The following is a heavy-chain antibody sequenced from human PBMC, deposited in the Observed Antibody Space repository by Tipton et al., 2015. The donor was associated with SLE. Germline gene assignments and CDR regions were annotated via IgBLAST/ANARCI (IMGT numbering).Heavy chain of an antibody. CDR2: IDDSGTT. CDR3: ARLGYSSPDY. CDR1: GGSINIYY. Sequence: TLSLTCTVSGGSINIYYWNWIRQPAGKGLEWIGRIDDSGTTKYNPSLQSRVRMSLDTSKNQFSLKLSSVTAADTAVYYCARLGYSSPDYWGQGTLVTVSS. J-gene: IGHJ4*02. D-gene: IGHD6-13*01. V-gene: IGHV4-4*07.